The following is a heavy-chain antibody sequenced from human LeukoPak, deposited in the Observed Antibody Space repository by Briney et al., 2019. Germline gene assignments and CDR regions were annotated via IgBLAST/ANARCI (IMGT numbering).Heavy chain of an antibody. CDR3: ARHEGDQLLGHWFDP. CDR2: IYYSGST. CDR1: GGSISSSSYY. V-gene: IGHV4-39*01. D-gene: IGHD2-2*01. Sequence: PSETLSLTCTVSGGSISSSSYYWGWIRQPPGKGLEWIGSIYYSGSTYYNPSLKSRVTISVDTSKNQFSLKLSSVTAADTAVYYCARHEGDQLLGHWFDPWGQGTLVTVSS. J-gene: IGHJ5*02.